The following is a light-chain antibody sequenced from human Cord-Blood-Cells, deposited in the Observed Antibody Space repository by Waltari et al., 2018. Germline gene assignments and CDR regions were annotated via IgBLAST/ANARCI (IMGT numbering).Light chain of an antibody. CDR1: QSVLYSSNNNNY. V-gene: IGKV4-1*01. CDR2: WAS. J-gene: IGKJ1*01. CDR3: QQYYSTPPWT. Sequence: DIVMTQSPDSLAVSLGERATIHCKSSQSVLYSSNNNNYLAWYQQKPGQPPKLLIYWASTRESGVPDRFSGSGSGTDFTLTISSLQAEDVAVYYCQQYYSTPPWTFGQGTKVEIK.